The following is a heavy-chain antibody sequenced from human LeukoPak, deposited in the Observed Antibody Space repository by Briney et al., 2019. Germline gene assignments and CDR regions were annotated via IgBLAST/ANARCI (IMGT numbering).Heavy chain of an antibody. CDR3: ARDAETSLAN. V-gene: IGHV3-66*01. Sequence: GGSLRLSCAASGFAVSSKYMNWVRQAPGKGLEWVTVIYLDGRADYADSVKGRFTISSDNSKNTVYVQMNSLKDEDTAVYYCARDAETSLANWGQGTLVTVSP. J-gene: IGHJ4*02. CDR1: GFAVSSKY. D-gene: IGHD5-24*01. CDR2: IYLDGRA.